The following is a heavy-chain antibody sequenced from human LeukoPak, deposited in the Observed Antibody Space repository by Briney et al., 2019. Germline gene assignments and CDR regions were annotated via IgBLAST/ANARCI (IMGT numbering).Heavy chain of an antibody. CDR1: GFTFSSYS. V-gene: IGHV3-48*04. Sequence: GGSLRLSCAASGFTFSSYSMNWVRQAPGKGLEWVSYISSSGSTIYYADSVKGRFTISRDNAKNSLYLQMNSLRAEDTAVYYCARTTGTPSHYGDYVPKAFDIWGQGTMVTVSS. D-gene: IGHD4-17*01. CDR2: ISSSGSTI. J-gene: IGHJ3*02. CDR3: ARTTGTPSHYGDYVPKAFDI.